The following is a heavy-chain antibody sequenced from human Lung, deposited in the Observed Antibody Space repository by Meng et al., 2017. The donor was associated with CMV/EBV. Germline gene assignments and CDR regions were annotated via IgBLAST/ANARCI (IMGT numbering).Heavy chain of an antibody. CDR1: GGSLSGYY. Sequence: SETXSLTCGIYGGSLSGYYWSWIRQTPGKGLEWIGEIRHSGDITNYNPSLKSRVTISIDKSKKQFSLKLSAVAAADTAVYYCARQYSSSYYSEYWGQGTLVTVSS. CDR3: ARQYSSSYYSEY. J-gene: IGHJ4*02. D-gene: IGHD6-6*01. CDR2: IRHSGDIT. V-gene: IGHV4-34*01.